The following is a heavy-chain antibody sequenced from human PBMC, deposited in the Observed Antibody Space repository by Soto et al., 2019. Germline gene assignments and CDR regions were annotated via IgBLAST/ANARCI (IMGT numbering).Heavy chain of an antibody. CDR2: MNPNSGNT. V-gene: IGHV1-8*01. CDR1: GYTFTSYD. Sequence: ASVKVSCKASGYTFTSYDINWVRQATGQGLEWMGWMNPNSGNTGYAQKFQGRVTMTRNTSISTAYMELRSLRSDDTAVYYCARDQGWNDGAYYYYGMDVWGQGTTVTVSS. D-gene: IGHD1-1*01. J-gene: IGHJ6*02. CDR3: ARDQGWNDGAYYYYGMDV.